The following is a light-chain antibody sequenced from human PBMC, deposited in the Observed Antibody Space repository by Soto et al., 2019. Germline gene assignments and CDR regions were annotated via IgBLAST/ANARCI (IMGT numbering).Light chain of an antibody. J-gene: IGKJ2*01. CDR3: QQYNNWPYT. V-gene: IGKV3-15*01. CDR1: QIVSSN. CDR2: GAS. Sequence: EIVMKQSPATLSVSPGERTILSCRASQIVSSNLAWYQQKPGQAPRLLIYGASTRATGIPARFSGSGSGTEFTLTISSLQSEDFAVYYCQQYNNWPYTFGQGTKLEIK.